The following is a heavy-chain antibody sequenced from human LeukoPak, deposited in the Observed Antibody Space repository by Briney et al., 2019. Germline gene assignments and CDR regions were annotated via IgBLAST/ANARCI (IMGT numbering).Heavy chain of an antibody. V-gene: IGHV1-2*02. D-gene: IGHD6-19*01. CDR3: AREVPRGSGWSQIRNSKGVAFDI. CDR2: INPNSGGT. J-gene: IGHJ3*02. CDR1: GYTFTGYY. Sequence: ASVKVSCKASGYTFTGYYMHWVRQAPGQGLEWMGWINPNSGGTNYAQKFQGRVTMTRDTSISTAYMELSRLRSDDTAVYYCAREVPRGSGWSQIRNSKGVAFDIWGQGTMVTVSS.